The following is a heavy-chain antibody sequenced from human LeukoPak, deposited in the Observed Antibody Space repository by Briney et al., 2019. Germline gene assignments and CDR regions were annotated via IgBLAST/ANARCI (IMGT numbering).Heavy chain of an antibody. CDR1: GYTFTSYY. Sequence: ASVKVSCKASGYTFTSYYMHWVRQAPGQGLEWMGIINPSGGSTTYAQKFQGRVTMTRDTSTSTVYMELSGQRSDDTALYYCAREYSGSSCFDYWGQGTLVTVSS. D-gene: IGHD1-26*01. CDR2: INPSGGST. V-gene: IGHV1-46*01. CDR3: AREYSGSSCFDY. J-gene: IGHJ4*02.